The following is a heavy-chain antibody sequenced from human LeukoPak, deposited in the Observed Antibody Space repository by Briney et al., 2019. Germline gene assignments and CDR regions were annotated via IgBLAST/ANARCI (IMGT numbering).Heavy chain of an antibody. CDR3: ARVERPYGGIDY. CDR2: IYTGGST. Sequence: PETLSLTCTVSGGSISSYYWSWIRQPAGKGLEWIGRIYTGGSTNYNPSLKSRVTMSVDTSKNQFSLKLSSVTAADTAVYYCARVERPYGGIDYWGQGTLVTVSS. D-gene: IGHD4-23*01. J-gene: IGHJ4*02. CDR1: GGSISSYY. V-gene: IGHV4-4*07.